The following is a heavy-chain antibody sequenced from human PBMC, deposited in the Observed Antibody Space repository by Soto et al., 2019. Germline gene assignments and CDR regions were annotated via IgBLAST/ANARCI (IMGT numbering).Heavy chain of an antibody. CDR1: GYSFTSYW. CDR2: IYPGDSAP. V-gene: IGHV5-51*01. Sequence: AALTISFKRSGYSFTSYWMALVRQMPGKGLELMGLIYPGDSAPRYSRSFQGPVTMSADTSISTASLQWSSLKASDTAMYYCARTAAAGKYYYGMEVWGQGTTVTVSS. J-gene: IGHJ6*02. D-gene: IGHD6-13*01. CDR3: ARTAAAGKYYYGMEV.